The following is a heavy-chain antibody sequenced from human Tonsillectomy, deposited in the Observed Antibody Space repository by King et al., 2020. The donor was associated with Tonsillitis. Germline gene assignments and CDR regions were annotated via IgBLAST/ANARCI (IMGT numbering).Heavy chain of an antibody. CDR1: GGSISSSSYY. CDR2: IYYSGST. J-gene: IGHJ4*02. Sequence: QLQESGPGLVKPSETLSLTCTVSGGSISSSSYYWGWIRQPPGKGLEWIGSIYYSGSTYYNPSLKSRVTISVATSKNQFSLKLSSVTAPDTAVYYCARPFVTYDYGGPRPTYFDYWGQGTLVTVSS. V-gene: IGHV4-39*01. CDR3: ARPFVTYDYGGPRPTYFDY. D-gene: IGHD4-17*01.